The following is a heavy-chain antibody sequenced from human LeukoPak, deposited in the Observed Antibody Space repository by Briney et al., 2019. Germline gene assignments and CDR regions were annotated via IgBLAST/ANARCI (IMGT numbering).Heavy chain of an antibody. D-gene: IGHD2-2*01. CDR2: ISAYNGNT. CDR1: GYTFTSYG. J-gene: IGHJ4*02. V-gene: IGHV1-18*01. CDR3: ADLVYCSSSSCYEPFNQT. Sequence: ASVKVSCNASGYTFTSYGISWVRQAPGQGLEWMGWISAYNGNTNYAQKFQGRVTITADDSTSTAYMELSSLRSEDTAVYYCADLVYCSSSSCYEPFNQTWGQGTLVTVS.